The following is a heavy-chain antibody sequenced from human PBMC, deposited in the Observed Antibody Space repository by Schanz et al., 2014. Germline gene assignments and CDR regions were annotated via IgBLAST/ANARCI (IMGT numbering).Heavy chain of an antibody. J-gene: IGHJ2*01. Sequence: EVHLLESGGGLVQPGGSLRLSCVASGFAFSSFAMTWVRQAPGRGLEWVSSISTSGTYMYIADSLKGRLTISRDDAKKSMYLQMNNLRAEDTAIYYCAKDAPYPFDLWGRGTLITVSS. CDR2: ISTSGTYM. V-gene: IGHV3-21*04. CDR3: AKDAPYPFDL. CDR1: GFAFSSFA.